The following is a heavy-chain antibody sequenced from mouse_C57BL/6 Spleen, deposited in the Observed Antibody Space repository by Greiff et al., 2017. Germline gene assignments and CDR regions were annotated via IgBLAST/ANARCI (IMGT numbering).Heavy chain of an antibody. D-gene: IGHD1-1*01. CDR1: GYTFTSYG. V-gene: IGHV1-81*01. J-gene: IGHJ3*01. CDR2: IYPRSGNT. Sequence: VKLMESGAELARPGASVKLSCKASGYTFTSYGISWVKQRTGQGLEWIGEIYPRSGNTYYNEKFKGKATLTADKSSSTAYMELRSLTSEDSAVYFCARGYGSSSFAYWGQGTLVTVSA. CDR3: ARGYGSSSFAY.